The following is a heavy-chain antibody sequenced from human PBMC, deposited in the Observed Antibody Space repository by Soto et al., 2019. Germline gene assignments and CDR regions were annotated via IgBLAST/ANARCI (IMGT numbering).Heavy chain of an antibody. CDR3: ARGFGSSCDGMDV. V-gene: IGHV1-2*04. CDR2: INPNSGGT. CDR1: GYTFTRYY. J-gene: IGHJ6*02. Sequence: ASVKVPCKASGYTFTRYYILWVRQAPGQGLEWMGWINPNSGGTNYAQKFQGWVTMTRDTSISTAYMELSRLRSDDTAAYYCARGFGSSCDGMDVWGQGTTVTVSS. D-gene: IGHD6-13*01.